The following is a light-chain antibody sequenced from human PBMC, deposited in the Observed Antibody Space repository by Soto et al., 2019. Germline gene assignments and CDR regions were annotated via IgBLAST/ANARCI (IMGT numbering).Light chain of an antibody. CDR1: SSDVGGYNY. CDR3: SSYAGINNPRVV. V-gene: IGLV2-8*01. Sequence: QSALTQPPSASGSPGQSVTISCTGTSSDVGGYNYVSWYQQHPGKAPKLMIYEVSKRPSGVPDRFSGSKSGNTASLTVSGLQAEDEADYYCSSYAGINNPRVVFGGGTKLTVL. CDR2: EVS. J-gene: IGLJ2*01.